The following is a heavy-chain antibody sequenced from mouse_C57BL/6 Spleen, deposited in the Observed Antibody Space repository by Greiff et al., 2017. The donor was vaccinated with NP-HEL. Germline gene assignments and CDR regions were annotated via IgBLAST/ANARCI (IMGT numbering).Heavy chain of an antibody. Sequence: SGAELVKPGASVKISCKASGYAFSSYWMNWVKQRPGKGLEWIGQIYPGDGDTNYNGKFKGKATLTADKSSSTAYMQLSSLTSEDSAVYFCASNQLNYAMDYWGQGTSVTVSS. CDR2: IYPGDGDT. V-gene: IGHV1-80*01. D-gene: IGHD4-1*02. CDR1: GYAFSSYW. J-gene: IGHJ4*01. CDR3: ASNQLNYAMDY.